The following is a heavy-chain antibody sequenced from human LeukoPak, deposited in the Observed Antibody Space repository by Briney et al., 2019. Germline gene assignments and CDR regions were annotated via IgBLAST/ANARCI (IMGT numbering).Heavy chain of an antibody. CDR1: GYTFTSYD. J-gene: IGHJ6*02. D-gene: IGHD3-3*01. Sequence: ASVEVSCKASGYTFTSYDINWVRQATGQGLEWMGWMNPNSGNTGYAQKFQGRVTMTRNTSISTAYMELSSLRSEDTAVYYCARLRFLEWLLDGMDVWGQGTTVTVSS. CDR2: MNPNSGNT. CDR3: ARLRFLEWLLDGMDV. V-gene: IGHV1-8*01.